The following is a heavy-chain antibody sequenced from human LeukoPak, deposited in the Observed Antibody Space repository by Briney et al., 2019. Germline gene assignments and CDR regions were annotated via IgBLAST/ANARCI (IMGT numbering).Heavy chain of an antibody. CDR2: ISAYNGNT. D-gene: IGHD2-2*01. CDR3: ARKVVVVPAAMKIGETYDAFDI. CDR1: GYTFTSYD. Sequence: GASVKVSCKASGYTFTSYDINWVRQATGQGLEWMGWISAYNGNTNYAQKLQGRVTMTTDTSTSTAYMELRSLRSDDTAVYYCARKVVVVPAAMKIGETYDAFDIWGQGTMVTVSS. J-gene: IGHJ3*02. V-gene: IGHV1-18*01.